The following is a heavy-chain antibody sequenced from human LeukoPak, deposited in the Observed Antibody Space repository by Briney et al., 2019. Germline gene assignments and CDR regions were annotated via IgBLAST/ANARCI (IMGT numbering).Heavy chain of an antibody. CDR3: ARGGRYGDYFDY. D-gene: IGHD4-17*01. J-gene: IGHJ4*02. CDR2: IYPGDGST. Sequence: ASVKVSCKASGYTFTSYGISWVRQAPGQGLEWMGLIYPGDGSTTYAQKFQGRVTMTRDTSTSTVYMELSSLRSEDTAVYYCARGGRYGDYFDYWGQGTLVTVSS. V-gene: IGHV1-46*01. CDR1: GYTFTSYG.